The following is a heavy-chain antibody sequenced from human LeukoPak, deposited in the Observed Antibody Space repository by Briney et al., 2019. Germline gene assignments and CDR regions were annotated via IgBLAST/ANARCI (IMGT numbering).Heavy chain of an antibody. D-gene: IGHD3-10*01. V-gene: IGHV3-15*01. J-gene: IGHJ4*02. Sequence: GGSLRLSCAAPGFTFSNAWMTWVRQAPGKGLEWVGLIKSKTDGGTTDYAAPVKGRFTISRDDSKNTLYLQMNSLKPEDTAVYYCTPYYYGSGSYRGAWGQGTLVTVSS. CDR1: GFTFSNAW. CDR3: TPYYYGSGSYRGA. CDR2: IKSKTDGGTT.